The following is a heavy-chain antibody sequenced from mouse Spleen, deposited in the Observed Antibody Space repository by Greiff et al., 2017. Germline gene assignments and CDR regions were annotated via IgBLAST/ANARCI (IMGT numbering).Heavy chain of an antibody. Sequence: EVKLVESGPGLVKPSQSLSLTCSVTGYSITSGYYWNWIRQFPGNKLEWMGYISYDGSNNYNPSLKNRISITRDTSKNQFFLKLNSVTTEDTATYYCARGGRTWYFDYWGQGTTLTVSS. CDR1: GYSITSGYY. CDR2: ISYDGSN. V-gene: IGHV3-6*01. J-gene: IGHJ2*01. CDR3: ARGGRTWYFDY.